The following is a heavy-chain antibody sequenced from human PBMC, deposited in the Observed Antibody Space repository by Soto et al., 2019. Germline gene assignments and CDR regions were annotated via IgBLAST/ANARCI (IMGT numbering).Heavy chain of an antibody. CDR1: GGSFSSHG. CDR3: ASERSAPKFDW. Sequence: QVQLVQSGTVVQRRGSSVKVSCQASGGSFSSHGMAWVRQAPGQGLEWMGGIIPTFGTATYAPKFQGRVTITADKCTSTAYMELSSLRAGATAVSYCASERSAPKFDWSGHGPLMTVSS. D-gene: IGHD1-26*01. J-gene: IGHJ4*01. V-gene: IGHV1-69*06. CDR2: IIPTFGTA.